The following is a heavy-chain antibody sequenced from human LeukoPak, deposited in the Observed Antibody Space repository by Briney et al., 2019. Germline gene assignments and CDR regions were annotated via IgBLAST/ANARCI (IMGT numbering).Heavy chain of an antibody. D-gene: IGHD2-2*02. CDR2: INPKSGGT. Sequence: GASVKVSCKASGYTFTCYYMHWVRQAPGQGLEWMGWINPKSGGTNYAQKFQGRVTMTIDTSISTAYMELSRLRSDDTAVYYCARLYDSRFDPWGQGTLVTVSS. V-gene: IGHV1-2*02. CDR1: GYTFTCYY. J-gene: IGHJ5*02. CDR3: ARLYDSRFDP.